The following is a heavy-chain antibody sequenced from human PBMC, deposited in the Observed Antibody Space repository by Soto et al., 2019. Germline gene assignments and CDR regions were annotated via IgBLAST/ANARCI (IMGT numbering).Heavy chain of an antibody. CDR3: ARGAADYGNAFDI. CDR2: IYYSGNT. Sequence: QVQLQESGPGLVKSSQTLSLTCTVSGGSISRGGYYWTWIRQFPGKGLEWLAHIYYSGNTYYNPSLKSRLSISQDTSTNQFSRSLTSVTAADTAVYFCARGAADYGNAFDIWGRGTLVTVSS. D-gene: IGHD4-17*01. CDR1: GGSISRGGYY. V-gene: IGHV4-31*03. J-gene: IGHJ3*02.